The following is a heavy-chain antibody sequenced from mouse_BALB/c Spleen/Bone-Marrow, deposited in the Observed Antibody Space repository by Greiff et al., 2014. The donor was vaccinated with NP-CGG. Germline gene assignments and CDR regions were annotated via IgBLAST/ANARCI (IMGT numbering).Heavy chain of an antibody. V-gene: IGHV7-3*02. Sequence: VQLKESGGGLVQPGGSLRLSCATSGFTFTDYYMSWVRQPPGKALEWLGFIRNKANGYTTEYSASVKGRFTISRDNSQSILYLQMNTPRAEDSATYYCARDRTTATLYWYFDVWGAGTTVTVSS. CDR3: ARDRTTATLYWYFDV. J-gene: IGHJ1*01. CDR2: IRNKANGYTT. CDR1: GFTFTDYY. D-gene: IGHD1-2*01.